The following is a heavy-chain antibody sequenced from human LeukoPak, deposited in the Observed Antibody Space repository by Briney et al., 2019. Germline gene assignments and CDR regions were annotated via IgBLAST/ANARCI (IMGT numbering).Heavy chain of an antibody. Sequence: GGSLRLSCAASGFTVSGSALHWVRQASGKGLEWGGRIRSKTNNYATAYAASMKGRFTISRDDSKNTAYLQMNSLKTEDTAVYYCTTDLRWLDEGPDAFDIWGQGTMVTVSS. CDR2: IRSKTNNYAT. CDR1: GFTVSGSA. CDR3: TTDLRWLDEGPDAFDI. V-gene: IGHV3-73*01. D-gene: IGHD4-23*01. J-gene: IGHJ3*02.